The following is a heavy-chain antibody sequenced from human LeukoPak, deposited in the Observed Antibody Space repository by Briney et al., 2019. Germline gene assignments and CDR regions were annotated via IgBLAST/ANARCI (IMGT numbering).Heavy chain of an antibody. CDR1: GGSISSGSYY. J-gene: IGHJ4*02. CDR3: ARVGATLFDY. CDR2: IYTSGST. V-gene: IGHV4-61*02. D-gene: IGHD1-26*01. Sequence: PSETLSLTCTVSGGSISSGSYYWSWIRQPAGKGLEWIGRIYTSGSTNYNPSLKSRVTISVDTSKNQFSLKLSSVTAADTAAYYCARVGATLFDYWGQGTLVTVSS.